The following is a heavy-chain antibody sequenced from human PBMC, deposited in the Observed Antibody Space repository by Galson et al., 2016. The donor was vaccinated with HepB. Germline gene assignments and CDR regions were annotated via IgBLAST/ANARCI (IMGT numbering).Heavy chain of an antibody. J-gene: IGHJ4*02. D-gene: IGHD5-24*01. V-gene: IGHV3-64*02. CDR3: VRVGRDYDS. CDR2: IHYHGGST. Sequence: SLRLSCAASGFIISDYSMHWVRQAPGKGLEYVSAIHYHGGSTFYADSVKGRFTISRDNSKNTLYIKVVSLRPEDMAVYYCVRVGRDYDSWSQGTLVTVSS. CDR1: GFIISDYS.